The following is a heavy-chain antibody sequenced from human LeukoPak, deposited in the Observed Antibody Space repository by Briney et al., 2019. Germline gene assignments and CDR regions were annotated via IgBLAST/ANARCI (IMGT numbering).Heavy chain of an antibody. CDR3: ARVSSGWYSVSALYY. V-gene: IGHV1-46*01. D-gene: IGHD6-19*01. J-gene: IGHJ4*02. CDR1: GYTFTSYY. CDR2: INPSGGST. Sequence: GASVKVSCKASGYTFTSYYMHWVRQAPGQGLEWMGIINPSGGSTSYAQKFQGRVTMTRDTSTSTVYMELSSPRSEDTAVYYCARVSSGWYSVSALYYWGQGTLVTVSS.